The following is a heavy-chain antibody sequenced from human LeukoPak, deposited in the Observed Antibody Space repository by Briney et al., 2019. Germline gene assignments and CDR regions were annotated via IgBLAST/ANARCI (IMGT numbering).Heavy chain of an antibody. CDR2: VSYDGSNK. Sequence: GGSLRLSCAASGFTFSSFAMHWVRHAPGKGLQWVAVVSYDGSNKYYTDSVKGRFTISRDNSKNTLYLQMNSLRAEDTAVYYCTRDEVLCTSINCYVPYGMDVWGQGTTVSVSS. D-gene: IGHD2-2*01. J-gene: IGHJ6*02. CDR1: GFTFSSFA. V-gene: IGHV3-30*04. CDR3: TRDEVLCTSINCYVPYGMDV.